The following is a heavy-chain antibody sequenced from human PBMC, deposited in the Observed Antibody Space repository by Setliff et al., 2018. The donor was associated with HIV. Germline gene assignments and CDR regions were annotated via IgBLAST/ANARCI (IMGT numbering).Heavy chain of an antibody. Sequence: ASVKVSCKASGYTFTGYYMHWVRQAPGQGLGWMGRINPNSGDTNYAQKFHGRVTITRDTPASTAYMELSSLRSEDTAVYYCARSLGDPPYYYGSGSYDNSGYWGQGTPVTVSS. CDR1: GYTFTGYY. D-gene: IGHD3-10*01. V-gene: IGHV1-2*06. CDR3: ARSLGDPPYYYGSGSYDNSGY. J-gene: IGHJ4*02. CDR2: INPNSGDT.